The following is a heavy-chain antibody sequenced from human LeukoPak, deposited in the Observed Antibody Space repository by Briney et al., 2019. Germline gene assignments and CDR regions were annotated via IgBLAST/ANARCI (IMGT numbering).Heavy chain of an antibody. V-gene: IGHV4-34*01. D-gene: IGHD3-10*02. CDR2: INRSGST. Sequence: SETLSLTCAVYGGSFSHYYWSWIRQPPGKGLEWIGEINRSGSTNYNPSLKSRVTISVDTSKNQFSLKLSSVTAADTAVYYCARSVRGVIPPLRGVYYYYYMDVWGKGTTVTISS. J-gene: IGHJ6*03. CDR1: GGSFSHYY. CDR3: ARSVRGVIPPLRGVYYYYYMDV.